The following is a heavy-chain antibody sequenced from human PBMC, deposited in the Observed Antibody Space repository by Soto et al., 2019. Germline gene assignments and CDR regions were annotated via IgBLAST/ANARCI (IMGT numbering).Heavy chain of an antibody. D-gene: IGHD2-2*01. Sequence: QVQLQESGPGLVEPSQTLSLTCTVSGDSISSGAYYWSWIRQYPGMGLEWIGYIRYTGSVHNNPSLKSRVTISVDNSKNDFSLKLSSVTVADTAIYYCARAQLVPAYWEWFDPWGQGTLVTVSS. CDR3: ARAQLVPAYWEWFDP. CDR1: GDSISSGAYY. J-gene: IGHJ5*02. CDR2: IRYTGSV. V-gene: IGHV4-31*03.